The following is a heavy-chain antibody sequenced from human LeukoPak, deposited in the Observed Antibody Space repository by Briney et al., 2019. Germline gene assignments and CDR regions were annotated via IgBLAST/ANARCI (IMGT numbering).Heavy chain of an antibody. Sequence: GGSLRLSCAASGFTFSGYWMSWVRQTPEKGLEWVANIKQDGYEKYYVDSGKGRFTISRDNAKNSLYLQMNSLRADDTAVYYCARDKIVGPTTLDYWGQGTLVTVSS. CDR3: ARDKIVGPTTLDY. D-gene: IGHD1-26*01. CDR2: IKQDGYEK. V-gene: IGHV3-7*01. J-gene: IGHJ4*02. CDR1: GFTFSGYW.